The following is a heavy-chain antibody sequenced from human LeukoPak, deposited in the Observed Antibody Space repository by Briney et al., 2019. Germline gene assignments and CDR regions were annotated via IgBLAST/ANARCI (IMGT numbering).Heavy chain of an antibody. CDR1: GFPFSSYA. Sequence: GGSLRLSCAASGFPFSSYAMSWDRQAPGKGLEWVSAISGSGGSTYYADSVKGRFTISRDNSKNTLYLQMNSLRAEDTAVYYCAGRGYSYGFDYWGQGTLVTVSS. CDR3: AGRGYSYGFDY. D-gene: IGHD5-18*01. V-gene: IGHV3-23*01. J-gene: IGHJ4*02. CDR2: ISGSGGST.